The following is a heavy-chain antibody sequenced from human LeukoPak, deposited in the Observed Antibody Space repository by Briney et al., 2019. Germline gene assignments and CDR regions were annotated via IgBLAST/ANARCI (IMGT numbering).Heavy chain of an antibody. CDR2: IKQDGSEK. CDR3: ARVEMATGSYGMDV. Sequence: GGSLRLSCAASGFTFSSYWMSWVRQAPGKGLEWVANIKQDGSEKYYVDSVKGRFTIPRDNAKNSLYLQMNSLRAEDTAVFYCARVEMATGSYGMDVWGQGTTVTVSS. J-gene: IGHJ6*02. D-gene: IGHD5-24*01. CDR1: GFTFSSYW. V-gene: IGHV3-7*04.